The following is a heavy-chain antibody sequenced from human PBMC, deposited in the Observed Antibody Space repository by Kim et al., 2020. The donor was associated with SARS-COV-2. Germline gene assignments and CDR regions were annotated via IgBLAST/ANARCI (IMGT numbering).Heavy chain of an antibody. V-gene: IGHV4-34*01. CDR1: GGSFSGYY. J-gene: IGHJ6*02. CDR2: INHSGST. Sequence: SETLSLTCAVYGGSFSGYYWSWIRQPPGKGLEWIGEINHSGSTNYNPSLKSRVTISVDTSKNQFSLKLSSVTAADTAVYYCARGPLYSSSWYDYYYGMDVWGQGTTVTVSS. CDR3: ARGPLYSSSWYDYYYGMDV. D-gene: IGHD6-13*01.